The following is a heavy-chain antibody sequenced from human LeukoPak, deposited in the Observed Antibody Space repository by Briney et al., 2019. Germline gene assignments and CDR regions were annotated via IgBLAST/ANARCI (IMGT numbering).Heavy chain of an antibody. J-gene: IGHJ4*02. CDR1: GGSIRSSYYY. CDR3: ARGVGYYDSSGQPFDY. V-gene: IGHV4-30-4*08. Sequence: SSETLSLTCTVSGGSIRSSYYYWGWIRQPPGKGLEWIGYIYYSGSTYYNPSLKSRVTISVDTSKNQFSLKLSSVTAADTAVYYCARGVGYYDSSGQPFDYWGQGTLVTVSS. CDR2: IYYSGST. D-gene: IGHD3-22*01.